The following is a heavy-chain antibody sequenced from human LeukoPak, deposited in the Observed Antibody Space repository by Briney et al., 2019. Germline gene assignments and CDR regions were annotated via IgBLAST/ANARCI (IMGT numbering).Heavy chain of an antibody. J-gene: IGHJ4*02. CDR1: GFTFSSYW. CDR3: ARVLHKRNYDSTTYYGY. CDR2: IKQDVSEK. Sequence: PGGSLRLSCAASGFTFSSYWMSWVRQAPGKGLEWVANIKQDVSEKYYVDSVKGRFTISRDNAKNSLYLQMNSLRAEDTAVYYCARVLHKRNYDSTTYYGYWGQGTLVTVSS. V-gene: IGHV3-7*04. D-gene: IGHD3-22*01.